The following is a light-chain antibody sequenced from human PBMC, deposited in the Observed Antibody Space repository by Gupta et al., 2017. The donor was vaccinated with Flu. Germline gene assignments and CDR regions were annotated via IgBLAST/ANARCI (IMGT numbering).Light chain of an antibody. CDR1: SSNIGIDY. J-gene: IGLJ1*01. CDR3: VAWDGSLNEYL. V-gene: IGLV1-47*01. Sequence: SSSNIGIDYVHWYQQVPGTAPKLLIYKTNQRPSGVPDRFAGSKSGSAASLAISVLRSEDEADYYCVAWDGSLNEYLFGSGTKITVL. CDR2: KTN.